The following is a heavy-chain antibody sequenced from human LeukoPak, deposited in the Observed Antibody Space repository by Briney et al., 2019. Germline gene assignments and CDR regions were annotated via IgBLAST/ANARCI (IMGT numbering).Heavy chain of an antibody. CDR2: IYHSGST. CDR3: AREPLDYYGSGSYYTQSRLNWFDP. J-gene: IGHJ5*02. D-gene: IGHD3-10*01. V-gene: IGHV4-4*02. CDR1: GGSISSSNW. Sequence: SETLSLTCAVSGGSISSSNWWSWVRQPPGKGLEWIGEIYHSGSTNYNPSLKSRVTISVDKSKNQFSLKLSSVTAADTAVYYCAREPLDYYGSGSYYTQSRLNWFDPWGQGTLVTVSS.